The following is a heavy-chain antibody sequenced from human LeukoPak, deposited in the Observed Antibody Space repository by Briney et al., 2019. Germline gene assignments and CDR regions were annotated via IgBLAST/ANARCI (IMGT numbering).Heavy chain of an antibody. CDR3: EKEGALERATPIDY. V-gene: IGHV3-23*01. Sequence: GGSLRLSCAASGFTFSSYAMSWVRQAPGKGLEWVSAISGSGGSTYYADSVKGRFTISRDNSKNTLYLQMNSLRAEDTAVYYCEKEGALERATPIDYWGQGPLVTVSS. J-gene: IGHJ4*02. CDR2: ISGSGGST. D-gene: IGHD5-24*01. CDR1: GFTFSSYA.